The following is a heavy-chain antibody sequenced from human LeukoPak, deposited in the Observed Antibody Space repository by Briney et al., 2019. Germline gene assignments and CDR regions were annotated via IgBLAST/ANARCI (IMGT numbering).Heavy chain of an antibody. CDR1: GFTFSSYA. D-gene: IGHD1-20*01. CDR2: ISYDGSNK. CDR3: ARDNGHNWNDVIFDY. V-gene: IGHV3-30*04. J-gene: IGHJ4*02. Sequence: PGRSLRLSCAASGFTFSSYAMHWVRQAPGKGLEWVAVISYDGSNKYYADSVKGRFTISRDNSKNTLYLQMNSLRAEDTAVYYCARDNGHNWNDVIFDYWGQGTLVTVSS.